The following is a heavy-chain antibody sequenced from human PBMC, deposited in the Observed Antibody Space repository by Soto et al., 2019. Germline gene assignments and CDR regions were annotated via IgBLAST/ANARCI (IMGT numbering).Heavy chain of an antibody. Sequence: GGSLRLSCAASGFTFSSYAMSWVRQAPGKGLEWVSAISGSGGSTYYADSVKGRFTISRDNSKNTLYLQMNSLRAEDTAVYYCAKDSDYSSSYGMDVWGQGTTVTVSS. J-gene: IGHJ6*02. CDR2: ISGSGGST. CDR3: AKDSDYSSSYGMDV. CDR1: GFTFSSYA. V-gene: IGHV3-23*01. D-gene: IGHD2-15*01.